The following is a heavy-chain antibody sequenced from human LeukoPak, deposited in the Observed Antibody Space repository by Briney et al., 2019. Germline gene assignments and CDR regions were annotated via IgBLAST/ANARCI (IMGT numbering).Heavy chain of an antibody. CDR2: TNHSGST. CDR3: AGRYCSSTSCYFHYYYGMDV. D-gene: IGHD2-2*01. J-gene: IGHJ6*04. Sequence: PSETLSLTCAVYGGSFSGYYWSWIRQPPGKGLEWIGETNHSGSTNYNPSLQSRVTISVDTSKNQFSLKLSSVTAADTAVYYCAGRYCSSTSCYFHYYYGMDVWGKGTTVTVSS. CDR1: GGSFSGYY. V-gene: IGHV4-34*01.